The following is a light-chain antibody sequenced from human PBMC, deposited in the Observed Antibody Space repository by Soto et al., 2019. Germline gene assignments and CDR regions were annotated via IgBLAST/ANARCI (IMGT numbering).Light chain of an antibody. V-gene: IGLV1-47*01. CDR2: GDN. CDR1: NSNIGNND. J-gene: IGLJ2*01. Sequence: QSVLTQPPSASGTPGQRVTISCSGTNSNIGNNDVYWYQQLPGTAPRLLIYGDNKRPSGVPDRFSGSKSGTSASLAISGLRSEDEATYYCATWDGSLSGVVFGGGTKLTVL. CDR3: ATWDGSLSGVV.